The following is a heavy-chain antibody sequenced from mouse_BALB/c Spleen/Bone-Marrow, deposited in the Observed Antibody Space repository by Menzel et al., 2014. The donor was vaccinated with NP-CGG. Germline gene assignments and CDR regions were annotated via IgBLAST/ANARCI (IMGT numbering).Heavy chain of an antibody. D-gene: IGHD1-1*01. CDR3: ASYVYGYYFDY. Sequence: EVKLQESGAELVKPGASVKSSCTASGFNIKDTYMHWVKQRPEQGLEWIGRIDPANVNTKYDPKFQGKATITADTSSNTAYLQLSSLTSEDTAVYYCASYVYGYYFDYWGQGTTLTVSS. V-gene: IGHV14-3*02. J-gene: IGHJ2*01. CDR1: GFNIKDTY. CDR2: IDPANVNT.